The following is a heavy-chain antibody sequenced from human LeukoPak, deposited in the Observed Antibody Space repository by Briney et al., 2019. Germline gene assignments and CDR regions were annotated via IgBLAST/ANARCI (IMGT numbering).Heavy chain of an antibody. J-gene: IGHJ4*02. D-gene: IGHD3-3*01. Sequence: TGGSLRLSRAASGFTFSDYYMSWIRQAPGKGLEWVSYISNSGSTVYYADSVKGRFTFSRDNARNSLYLQMNSPRAEDTAVYYCAREAIFGLYSYIDYWGQGALVTVSS. V-gene: IGHV3-11*01. CDR1: GFTFSDYY. CDR3: AREAIFGLYSYIDY. CDR2: ISNSGSTV.